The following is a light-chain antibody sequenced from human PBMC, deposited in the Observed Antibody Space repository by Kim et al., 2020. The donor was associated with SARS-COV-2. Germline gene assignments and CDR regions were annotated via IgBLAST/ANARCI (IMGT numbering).Light chain of an antibody. CDR2: GVS. V-gene: IGKV3-20*01. CDR1: QSLSNNY. Sequence: IVLTQSPGTLSLSPGERATLSCRASQSLSNNYLAWYQQKPGQAPRLLIYGVSKRATGIPDRFSGSGSGTDFTLTISRLEPEDFVVYYWQYYDRSLCTVGRGTKLEI. J-gene: IGKJ2*02. CDR3: QYYDRSLCT.